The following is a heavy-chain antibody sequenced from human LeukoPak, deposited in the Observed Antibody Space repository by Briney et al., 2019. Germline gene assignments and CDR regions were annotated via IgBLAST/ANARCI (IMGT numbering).Heavy chain of an antibody. D-gene: IGHD3-10*02. CDR1: GFTLSSYW. Sequence: PGGSLRLSCAASGFTLSSYWMHWVRQAPGKGLVWVSRINSDGSSTRYADSVKGRFTISRDNAKNSLYLQMNSLRAEDTAVYYCAELGITMIGGVWGKGTTVTISS. V-gene: IGHV3-74*01. J-gene: IGHJ6*04. CDR3: AELGITMIGGV. CDR2: INSDGSST.